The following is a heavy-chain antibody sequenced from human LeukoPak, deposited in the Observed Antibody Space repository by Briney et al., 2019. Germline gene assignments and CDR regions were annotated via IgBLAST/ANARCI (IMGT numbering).Heavy chain of an antibody. Sequence: PGASLRLSCAASGFTFSSYAMSWVRQAPGKGLEWVSAISGGGGSTYYADSMKGRFTISRDNSKNTLYLQMNSLRAEDTAVYYCAKNRAGYNWYFDLWGRGTLVTVSS. CDR2: ISGGGGST. D-gene: IGHD3-9*01. CDR1: GFTFSSYA. J-gene: IGHJ2*01. CDR3: AKNRAGYNWYFDL. V-gene: IGHV3-23*01.